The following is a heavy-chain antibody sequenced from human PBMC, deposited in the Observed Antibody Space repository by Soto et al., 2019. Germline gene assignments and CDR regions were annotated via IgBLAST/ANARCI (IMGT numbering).Heavy chain of an antibody. V-gene: IGHV1-69*06. J-gene: IGHJ6*02. Sequence: SVKVSCKASGGTFGNSAISWVRQAPGQGLEWKGGIIPSFATGNSAPEFQGRLTITADKSTTTAYMELSSLRSEDTAVYYCARSYYGSGSYWFYGMDVWGQGTTVTVS. CDR2: IIPSFATG. CDR1: GGTFGNSA. D-gene: IGHD3-10*01. CDR3: ARSYYGSGSYWFYGMDV.